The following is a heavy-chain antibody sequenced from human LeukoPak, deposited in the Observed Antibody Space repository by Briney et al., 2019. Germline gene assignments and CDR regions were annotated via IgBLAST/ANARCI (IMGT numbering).Heavy chain of an antibody. CDR1: GYSFTSYW. CDR3: ARRVSRTYWYFDL. Sequence: GESLRISCKGSGYSFTSYWISWVRPMPGKGLEWMGRIDPSDSYTNYGPSFQGHVTISADKFISTAYLQWSSLKASDTAMYYCARRVSRTYWYFDLWGRGTLVTVSS. V-gene: IGHV5-10-1*01. D-gene: IGHD6-13*01. J-gene: IGHJ2*01. CDR2: IDPSDSYT.